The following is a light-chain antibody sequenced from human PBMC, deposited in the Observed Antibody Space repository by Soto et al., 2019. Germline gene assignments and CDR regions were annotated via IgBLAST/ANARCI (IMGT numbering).Light chain of an antibody. J-gene: IGKJ1*01. CDR3: QQSFNLPRT. CDR1: QSISSS. V-gene: IGKV1-39*01. Sequence: DIKMTQSPSSLSASVGETITITCRASQSISSSLNWFQHSPGQPPKLLLFAASNLHAGVPPRFSGSGSGTSFSLTIRSIQPEDFATYYCQQSFNLPRTFGPGTRVEFK. CDR2: AAS.